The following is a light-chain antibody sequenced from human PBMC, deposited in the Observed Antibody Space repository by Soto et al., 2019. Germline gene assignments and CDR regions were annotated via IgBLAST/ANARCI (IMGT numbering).Light chain of an antibody. Sequence: EVTLAPSPGTLTSSPWKGATPSCMASQSVSSYLAWYQQKPGRAPRRLINDASNRAAGSPARFSGSGSGTDFTLTIISRVAEDVAVDYYRQRCDRSPSTFGQGTRLEIK. V-gene: IGKV3-11*01. J-gene: IGKJ5*01. CDR3: RQRCDRSPST. CDR1: QSVSSY. CDR2: DAS.